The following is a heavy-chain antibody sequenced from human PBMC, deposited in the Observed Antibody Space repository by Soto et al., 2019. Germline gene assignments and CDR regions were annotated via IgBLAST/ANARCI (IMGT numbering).Heavy chain of an antibody. J-gene: IGHJ3*02. V-gene: IGHV1-18*01. CDR2: ISAYNGNT. Sequence: QVQLVQSGAEVKKPGASVKVSCKASGYTFTSYGISWVRQAPGQGLEWMGWISAYNGNTNYAQKLQGRVTMTTDTSTSTAFMELRSLRSDDTAVYYCALGDFWSGVLAGGWHDAFDIWGQGTMVTVSS. D-gene: IGHD3-3*01. CDR3: ALGDFWSGVLAGGWHDAFDI. CDR1: GYTFTSYG.